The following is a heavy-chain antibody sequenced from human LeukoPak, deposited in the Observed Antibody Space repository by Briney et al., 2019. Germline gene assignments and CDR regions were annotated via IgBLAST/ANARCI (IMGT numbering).Heavy chain of an antibody. J-gene: IGHJ4*02. V-gene: IGHV3-48*01. D-gene: IGHD1-1*01. CDR3: AKGSNNYPDNFDY. CDR1: GFTFSSYS. Sequence: GGSLRLSCAASGFTFSSYSMNWVRQAPGKGLEWVSYISSSSSTIYYADSVKGRFTIPRDNSKKTLFLQMNSLRAEDTAVYYCAKGSNNYPDNFDYWGQGTLVTVSS. CDR2: ISSSSSTI.